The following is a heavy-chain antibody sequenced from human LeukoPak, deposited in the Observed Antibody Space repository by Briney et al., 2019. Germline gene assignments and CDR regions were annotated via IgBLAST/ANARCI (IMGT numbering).Heavy chain of an antibody. CDR3: ATGSSWYFEY. J-gene: IGHJ4*02. CDR1: GFTFSNYN. D-gene: IGHD6-13*01. V-gene: IGHV3-21*01. CDR2: CSSSSYI. Sequence: PGGSLRLSCAASGFTFSNYNMNWVRQAPGKGLEWVSSCSSSSYIYYADSVKGRFTISRDNAKNSLYLQMNSLRAEDTAVYYCATGSSWYFEYWGQGTLVTVSS.